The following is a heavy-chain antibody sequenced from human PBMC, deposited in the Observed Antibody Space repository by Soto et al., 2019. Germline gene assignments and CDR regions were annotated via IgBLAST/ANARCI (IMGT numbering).Heavy chain of an antibody. CDR1: GFTFSSYT. J-gene: IGHJ3*01. CDR3: ARGPYDFWSGYFADAFDV. CDR2: ISYDGSNK. D-gene: IGHD3-3*01. V-gene: IGHV3-30-3*01. Sequence: QVQLVESGGSVVQPGRSLRLSCAASGFTFSSYTLHWVRQAPGKGLEWVALISYDGSNKYYADSVKGRFTISRDNSKNTLYLQMNSLRPEDTALFYCARGPYDFWSGYFADAFDVWGQGTMVTVSS.